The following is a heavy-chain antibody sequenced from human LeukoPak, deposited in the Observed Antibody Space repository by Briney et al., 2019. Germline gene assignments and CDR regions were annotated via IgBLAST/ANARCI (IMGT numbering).Heavy chain of an antibody. CDR2: ITYDGRHQ. CDR1: GLIFSSYS. J-gene: IGHJ3*01. CDR3: VRESIIFCETRDAFDV. D-gene: IGHD2/OR15-2a*01. Sequence: GRPLRLSCAASGLIFSSYSMHWVRQAPGKGLVWVAGITYDGRHQYYADSVKGRLNISRDNSKNAHYLQMNSLTAEDTAVYYCVRESIIFCETRDAFDVWGQGTLVIVSS. V-gene: IGHV3-30*04.